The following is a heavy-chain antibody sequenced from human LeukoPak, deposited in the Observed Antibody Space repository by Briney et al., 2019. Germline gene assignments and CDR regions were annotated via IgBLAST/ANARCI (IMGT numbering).Heavy chain of an antibody. CDR3: ARGSTYDFWSGDALDA. J-gene: IGHJ3*01. CDR2: ISGSAEKT. V-gene: IGHV3-23*01. Sequence: PGESLRLSCAASGFAFSSHAMTWVRQAPGKGLEWVSSISGSAEKTYYADSVKGQFTISRDSSQKILNLQMNNLRVEDTATYYCARGSTYDFWSGDALDAWGQGTMVTVAS. D-gene: IGHD3-3*01. CDR1: GFAFSSHA.